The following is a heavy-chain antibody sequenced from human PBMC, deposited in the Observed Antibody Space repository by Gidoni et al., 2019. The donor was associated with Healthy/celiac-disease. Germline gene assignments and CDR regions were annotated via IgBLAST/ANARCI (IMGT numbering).Heavy chain of an antibody. D-gene: IGHD5-12*01. V-gene: IGHV4-34*01. CDR3: ARARGYSGYDLGY. CDR1: GGSFSGYY. J-gene: IGHJ4*02. CDR2: INHSGST. Sequence: QVQLQQWGAGLLKPSETLSLTCAVSGGSFSGYYWSWIRQPPGKGLEWIVEINHSGSTNYNPYLKSRVTISVETSKNQFSLKLSSVTAADTAVYYCARARGYSGYDLGYWGQGTLVTVSS.